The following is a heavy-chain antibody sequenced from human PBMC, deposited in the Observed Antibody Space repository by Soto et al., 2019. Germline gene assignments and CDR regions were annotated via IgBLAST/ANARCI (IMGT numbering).Heavy chain of an antibody. D-gene: IGHD2-15*01. Sequence: LVLTFPIHRYAVPCPACYWSWIRQHPGKGLEWIGYIYYSGSTYYNPSLKSRVTISVDTSKNQFSLKLSSVTAADTAVYYCARENGGNLDYWGQGTLVT. CDR3: ARENGGNLDY. CDR2: IYYSGST. V-gene: IGHV4-31*03. CDR1: RYAVPCPACY. J-gene: IGHJ4*02.